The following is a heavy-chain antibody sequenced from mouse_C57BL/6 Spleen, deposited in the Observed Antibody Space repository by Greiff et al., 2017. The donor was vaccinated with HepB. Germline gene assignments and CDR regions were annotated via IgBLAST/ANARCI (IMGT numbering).Heavy chain of an antibody. CDR1: GYTFTSYW. D-gene: IGHD1-1*01. J-gene: IGHJ4*01. CDR2: INPSSGYT. CDR3: ARGVTVVAKEGAMDY. Sequence: VQLQQSGAELAKPGASVKLSCKASGYTFTSYWMHWVKQRPGQGLKWIGYINPSSGYTKYNQKFKDKATLTADKSSSTAYMQLSSLTYGDSAVYYCARGVTVVAKEGAMDYGGQGTPVTVSS. V-gene: IGHV1-7*01.